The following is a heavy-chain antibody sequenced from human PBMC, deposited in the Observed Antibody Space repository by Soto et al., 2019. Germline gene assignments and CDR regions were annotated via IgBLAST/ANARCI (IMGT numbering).Heavy chain of an antibody. J-gene: IGHJ4*02. D-gene: IGHD3-10*01. CDR1: GGSINNYY. V-gene: IGHV4-59*01. CDR2: IYYSGST. Sequence: QVQLQESGPGLVKPSETLSLTCTVSGGSINNYYWSWIRQPPGKGLEWIGYIYYSGSTNYNPSLKSRVTISIDTSKNQFSLKLTSVTAADTAVDYCARGGGKVRIDYWGQGTLVTVSS. CDR3: ARGGGKVRIDY.